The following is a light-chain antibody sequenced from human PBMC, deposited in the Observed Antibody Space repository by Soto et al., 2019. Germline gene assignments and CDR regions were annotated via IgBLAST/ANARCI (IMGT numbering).Light chain of an antibody. V-gene: IGKV1-39*01. J-gene: IGKJ2*01. CDR2: SAS. Sequence: DIQMTQSPSSLSAFVGDRVTITCRASQSIRIFLNWYQQKPGKAPKLLIYSASTLQSGVPSRFSGTGSGADFTLTISSLQAEDFGTYYCQQSHSTPYTFGQGTNLEI. CDR1: QSIRIF. CDR3: QQSHSTPYT.